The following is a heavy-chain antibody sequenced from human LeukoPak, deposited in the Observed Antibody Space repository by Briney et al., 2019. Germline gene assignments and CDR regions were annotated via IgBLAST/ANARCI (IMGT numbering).Heavy chain of an antibody. CDR2: ISSSGSTI. Sequence: PGGSLRLPCAASGFTFSSYEMNWVRQAPGKGLEWVSYISSSGSTIYYADSVKGRFTISRDNAKNSLYLQMNSLRAEDTAVYYCARVGCSSTSCYIDYWGQGTLVTVSS. CDR3: ARVGCSSTSCYIDY. CDR1: GFTFSSYE. J-gene: IGHJ4*02. V-gene: IGHV3-48*03. D-gene: IGHD2-2*02.